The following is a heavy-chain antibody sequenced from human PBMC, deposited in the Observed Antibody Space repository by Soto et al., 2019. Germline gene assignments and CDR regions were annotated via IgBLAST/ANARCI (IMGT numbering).Heavy chain of an antibody. V-gene: IGHV3-23*01. CDR2: ISGTGRST. Sequence: EVQLWESGGGLVQPGGSLRLSCEASGFTFINCAMSWVRQAPGKGLEWVSGISGTGRSTFYADSVKGRFTISRDNSKNTVYLQMNSLRAEDTAVYYWAKGNTSGWYFFDYWGQGTLVTVSS. CDR3: AKGNTSGWYFFDY. D-gene: IGHD6-19*01. CDR1: GFTFINCA. J-gene: IGHJ4*02.